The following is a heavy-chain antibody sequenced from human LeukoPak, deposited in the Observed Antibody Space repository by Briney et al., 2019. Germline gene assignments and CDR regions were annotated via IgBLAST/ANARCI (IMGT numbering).Heavy chain of an antibody. J-gene: IGHJ4*02. V-gene: IGHV4-39*07. CDR2: IYYSGST. CDR1: GGSISSSSYY. CDR3: ARDAVVPASLLDY. Sequence: SETLSLTCTVSGGSISSSSYYWGWIRQPPGKGLEWIGSIYYSGSTYYNPSLKSRVTISVDTSKNQFSLKLNSVTAADTAVYYCARDAVVPASLLDYWGQGTLVTVSS. D-gene: IGHD2-2*01.